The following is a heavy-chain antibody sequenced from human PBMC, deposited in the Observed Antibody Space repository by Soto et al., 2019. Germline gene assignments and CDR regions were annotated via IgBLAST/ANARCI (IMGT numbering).Heavy chain of an antibody. CDR1: GFPFTSYR. CDR2: ISYDGSDK. CDR3: VGGQYYFDY. J-gene: IGHJ4*02. V-gene: IGHV3-30*03. D-gene: IGHD3-10*01. Sequence: QVQLVESGGGVVQPGRSLRLSCAASGFPFTSYRMHWVREGPDKGLEWVAIISYDGSDKYYADSVKGRFTISRDNSKNTLYLKMNSLRPEDTALYYCVGGQYYFDYRGQGTLVIVSS.